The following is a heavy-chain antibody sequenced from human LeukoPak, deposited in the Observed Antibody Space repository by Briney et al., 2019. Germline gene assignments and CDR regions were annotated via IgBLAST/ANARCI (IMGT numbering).Heavy chain of an antibody. D-gene: IGHD5-12*01. Sequence: GESLKISCKGSGYRFTNYWIGWVRQLPGKGLEWMGIIYPGDSDTTYSPSFQGQVTMSADRSISTAYLQWSSLKPSDTAMYYCARQSGYDYWTDYWGQGTLVTVSS. CDR3: ARQSGYDYWTDY. CDR2: IYPGDSDT. V-gene: IGHV5-51*01. J-gene: IGHJ4*02. CDR1: GYRFTNYW.